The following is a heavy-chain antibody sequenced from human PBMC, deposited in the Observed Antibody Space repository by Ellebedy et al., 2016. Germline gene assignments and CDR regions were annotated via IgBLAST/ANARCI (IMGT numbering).Heavy chain of an antibody. J-gene: IGHJ4*02. CDR1: GFTFSSYW. V-gene: IGHV3-74*01. Sequence: GESLKISXAASGFTFSSYWMHWVRQAPGKGLVWVSRINSDGSSTSYADSVKGRFTISRDNAKNTLYLQMNSLRAEDTAVYYCARVRGRLYSGSYWGSMDYWGQGTLVTVSS. CDR2: INSDGSST. D-gene: IGHD1-26*01. CDR3: ARVRGRLYSGSYWGSMDY.